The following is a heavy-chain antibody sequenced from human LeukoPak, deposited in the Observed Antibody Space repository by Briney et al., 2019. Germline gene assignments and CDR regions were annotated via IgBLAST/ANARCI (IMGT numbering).Heavy chain of an antibody. Sequence: ASVRVSCTASGYTFTSYAMHWVRQAPGQRLEWMGWINAGNGNTKYSQKFQGRVTITRDTSASTAYMELSSLRSEDTAVYYCARDNWEVAASGDYWGQGTLVTVSS. D-gene: IGHD2-15*01. J-gene: IGHJ4*02. CDR2: INAGNGNT. CDR1: GYTFTSYA. CDR3: ARDNWEVAASGDY. V-gene: IGHV1-3*01.